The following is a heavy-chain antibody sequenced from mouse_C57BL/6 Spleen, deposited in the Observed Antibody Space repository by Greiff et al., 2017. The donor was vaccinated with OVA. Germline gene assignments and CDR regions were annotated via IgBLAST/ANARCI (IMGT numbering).Heavy chain of an antibody. CDR3: AREGVAGIYYDDGERAWFDY. CDR2: INPNNGGT. J-gene: IGHJ3*01. V-gene: IGHV1-22*01. D-gene: IGHD2-4*01. CDR1: GYTFTDYK. Sequence: VQLQQSGPELVKPGASVKMSCKASGYTFTDYKMHWVKQSHGKSLEWIGYINPNNGGTSYNQKFKGKATLTVNKSSSTAYMELRSLTSEDSAVYYCAREGVAGIYYDDGERAWFDYWGQGTLVTVSA.